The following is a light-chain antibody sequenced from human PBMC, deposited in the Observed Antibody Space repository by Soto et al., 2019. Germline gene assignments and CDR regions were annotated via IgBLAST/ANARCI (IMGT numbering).Light chain of an antibody. Sequence: EIVMTQSPAKLSVSPGERATLSCRASQSVSSNLAWYQQKPGQAPRLLIYGASSRATGIPDRFSGSGSGTEFTLTISSLQSEDFAVYYCQQYNNWPPWTFGQGTKVDIK. CDR3: QQYNNWPPWT. V-gene: IGKV3D-15*01. J-gene: IGKJ1*01. CDR1: QSVSSN. CDR2: GAS.